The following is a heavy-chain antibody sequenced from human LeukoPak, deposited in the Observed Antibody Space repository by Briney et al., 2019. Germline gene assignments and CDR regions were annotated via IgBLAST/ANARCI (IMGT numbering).Heavy chain of an antibody. V-gene: IGHV4-34*01. CDR1: GGSFSGYY. CDR2: INPSGST. Sequence: SETLSLTCAVYGGSFSGYYWSWIRQPPGKGLEWIGEINPSGSTNYDPSLKSRVTISVDTSKNQFSLKLSSVTAADTAVYYCARGVKRWYVDYWGERTLVTVSS. CDR3: ARGVKRWYVDY. J-gene: IGHJ4*02. D-gene: IGHD2-15*01.